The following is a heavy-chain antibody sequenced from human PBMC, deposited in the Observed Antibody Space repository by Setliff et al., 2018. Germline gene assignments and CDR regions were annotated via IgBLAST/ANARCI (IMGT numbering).Heavy chain of an antibody. V-gene: IGHV4-38-2*01. Sequence: SETLSLTCAVFDFPVSGVYYWGWIRQPPGKGLEWIANVYYRGSTHYNPSLESRVTMSFDTSKNQFSLKLSSVTAADTAVYYCVRMSGFLYMDVWGKGTTVTVSS. D-gene: IGHD3-3*01. CDR3: VRMSGFLYMDV. CDR2: VYYRGST. J-gene: IGHJ6*03. CDR1: DFPVSGVYY.